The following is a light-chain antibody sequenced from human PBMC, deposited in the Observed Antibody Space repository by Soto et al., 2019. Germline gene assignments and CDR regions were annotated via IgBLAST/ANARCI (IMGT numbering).Light chain of an antibody. CDR2: EVS. Sequence: QSALTQPASVSGSPGQSITISCTGTSSDVGTYNYVSWYQQHPGKAPKLMIYEVSNRPSGLSNRFSGSKSGNTASLTISGRQEEDEADYYCSSYGTNTTVFGGGTKVTVL. J-gene: IGLJ3*02. CDR1: SSDVGTYNY. CDR3: SSYGTNTTV. V-gene: IGLV2-14*01.